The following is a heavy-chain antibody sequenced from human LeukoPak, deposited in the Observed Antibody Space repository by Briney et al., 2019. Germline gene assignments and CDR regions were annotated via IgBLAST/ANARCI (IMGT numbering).Heavy chain of an antibody. CDR2: IIPIFGTA. J-gene: IGHJ4*02. D-gene: IGHD1-26*01. CDR3: ARVWETTGFYDY. V-gene: IGHV1-69*13. CDR1: GGTFSSYA. Sequence: GASVKVSCKASGGTFSSYAISWVRQAPGQGLEWMGGIIPIFGTANYAQKFQGRVTITADESTSTAYMEQSSLRSEDTAVYYCARVWETTGFYDYWGQGTLVTVSS.